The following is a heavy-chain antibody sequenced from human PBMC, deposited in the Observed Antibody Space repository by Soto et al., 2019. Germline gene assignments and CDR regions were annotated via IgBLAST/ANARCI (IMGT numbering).Heavy chain of an antibody. J-gene: IGHJ4*02. CDR3: LNGDYY. CDR1: GFSFNSHY. V-gene: IGHV3-48*01. CDR2: INRDSSII. D-gene: IGHD2-21*02. Sequence: EEQLVESGGGLVQPEGSLRLSCAASGFSFNSHYMTWVRQPPGKGLEWVSSINRDSSIIYYADSVRGRFTISRDNAQNSLYLQMKSLSADDTAVYFCLNGDYYVGQGTLVTVSS.